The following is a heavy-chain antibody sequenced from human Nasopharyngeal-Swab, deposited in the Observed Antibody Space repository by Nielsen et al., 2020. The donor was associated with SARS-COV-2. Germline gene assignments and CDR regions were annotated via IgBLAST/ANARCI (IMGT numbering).Heavy chain of an antibody. Sequence: VSVKVSCKVSGYTLTELSMHWVRQAPGKGLEWMGGFDPEDGETIYAQKFQGRVTMTEDTSTDTAYMELSSLRSEDTAVYYCAAGSGYSYGYRSFVDYWGQGTLVTVSS. D-gene: IGHD5-18*01. V-gene: IGHV1-24*01. CDR2: FDPEDGET. CDR1: GYTLTELS. CDR3: AAGSGYSYGYRSFVDY. J-gene: IGHJ4*02.